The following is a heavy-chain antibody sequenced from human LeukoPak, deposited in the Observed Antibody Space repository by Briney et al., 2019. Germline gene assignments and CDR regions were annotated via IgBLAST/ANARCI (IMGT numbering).Heavy chain of an antibody. CDR2: IYTSGST. J-gene: IGHJ5*02. V-gene: IGHV4-61*02. CDR1: GGSISSGSYY. Sequence: SETLSLTCTVSGGSISSGSYYWSWIRQPAGKGLEWIGRIYTSGSTNYNPSLKSRVTISVDTSKNQFSLKLSSVTAADTAVYYCARSAYYDFWSALNWFDPWGQGTLVTVSS. CDR3: ARSAYYDFWSALNWFDP. D-gene: IGHD3-3*01.